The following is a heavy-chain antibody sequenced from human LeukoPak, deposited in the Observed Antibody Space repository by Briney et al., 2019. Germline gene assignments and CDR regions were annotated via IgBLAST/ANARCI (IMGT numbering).Heavy chain of an antibody. J-gene: IGHJ5*02. CDR3: ARDHVRGVRNWFDP. CDR1: GGSISSYY. D-gene: IGHD3-10*01. V-gene: IGHV4-59*01. CDR2: IYYSGST. Sequence: SETLSLTCTVSGGSISSYYWSWIRQPPGKGLEWIGYIYYSGSTNYNPSLKSRVTISVDTSKNQFSLKLSSVTAADTAVYYCARDHVRGVRNWFDPCGQGTLVTVSS.